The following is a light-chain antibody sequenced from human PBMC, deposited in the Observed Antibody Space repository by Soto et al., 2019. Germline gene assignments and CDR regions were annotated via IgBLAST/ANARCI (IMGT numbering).Light chain of an antibody. V-gene: IGKV3-15*01. CDR2: GAS. CDR1: QSVSSD. CDR3: QQYNNWPPVT. J-gene: IGKJ4*01. Sequence: VLTQSSGTLSLSPGERATLSCRVSQSVSSDLAWYQQKPGQAPRLLSYGASTRATDIPATFSGSVSGTEFTLTISSLQSEDFAVYYCQQYNNWPPVTFGGGTKVDIK.